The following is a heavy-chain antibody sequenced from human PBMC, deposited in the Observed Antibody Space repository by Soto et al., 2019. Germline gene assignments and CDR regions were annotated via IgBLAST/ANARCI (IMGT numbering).Heavy chain of an antibody. J-gene: IGHJ4*02. CDR3: ARERGQIDY. CDR1: GFTFSSYS. CDR2: ISNSRSNI. V-gene: IGHV3-48*01. Sequence: GGSLRLSCAASGFTFSSYSMNWVRQAPGKGLEWVSYISNSRSNIYYADSVKGRFTISRDNSKNTLYLQMNSLRAEDTAVYYCARERGQIDYWGQGIQVTVSS.